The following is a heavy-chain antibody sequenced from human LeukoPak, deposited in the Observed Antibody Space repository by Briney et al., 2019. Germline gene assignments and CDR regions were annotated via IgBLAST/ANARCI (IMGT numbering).Heavy chain of an antibody. CDR1: GYTLTELS. J-gene: IGHJ5*02. V-gene: IGHV1-24*01. CDR3: ATGYNYDDWFDP. D-gene: IGHD3-22*01. Sequence: ASVKVSCKVSGYTLTELSMHWVRQAPGKGLEWMGGFDPEDGETIYAQKFQGRVTMTEDTSTDTAYMELSSLRSEDTAVYYCATGYNYDDWFDPWGQGTLVTVSS. CDR2: FDPEDGET.